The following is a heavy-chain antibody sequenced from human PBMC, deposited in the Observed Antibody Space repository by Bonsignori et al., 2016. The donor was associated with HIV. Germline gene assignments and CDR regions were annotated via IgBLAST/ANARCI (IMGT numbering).Heavy chain of an antibody. CDR2: IKPDGSEN. D-gene: IGHD2-8*01. Sequence: WIRQPPGKGLEWVAYIKPDGSENYYVDSVRGRFTISRDNAKNSLYLQMSSLRADDTAVYYCARGANGALDYWGQGTLVTVSS. J-gene: IGHJ4*02. CDR3: ARGANGALDY. V-gene: IGHV3-7*03.